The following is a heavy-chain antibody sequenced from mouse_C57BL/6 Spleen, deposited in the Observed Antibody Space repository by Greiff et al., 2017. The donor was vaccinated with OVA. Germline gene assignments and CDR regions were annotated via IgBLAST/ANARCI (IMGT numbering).Heavy chain of an antibody. CDR3: ARTEAGTYLDD. CDR1: GYTFTSYW. D-gene: IGHD4-1*01. V-gene: IGHV1-7*01. Sequence: QVQLQQSGAELAKPGASVKLSCKASGYTFTSYWMHWVKQRPGQGLEWIGYINPSSGYTNYNQKFKGKATLTADKSSSTAYMQLSSLTYEDSAVYFWARTEAGTYLDDWGQGTNLTVSA. J-gene: IGHJ2*01. CDR2: INPSSGYT.